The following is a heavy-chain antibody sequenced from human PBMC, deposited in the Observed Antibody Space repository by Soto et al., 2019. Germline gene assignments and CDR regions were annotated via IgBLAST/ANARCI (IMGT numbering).Heavy chain of an antibody. CDR3: ARDQVHYYASSGYYPPPQY. D-gene: IGHD3-22*01. CDR2: VKQDGSEK. J-gene: IGHJ4*02. CDR1: GFIFSDYW. Sequence: PGGSLRLSCAASGFIFSDYWMSWVRQAPGKGLEWVANVKQDGSEKYYVDSVKGRFTVSRDNAKNSLFSQMSSLRAEDTAVYYCARDQVHYYASSGYYPPPQYWGQGTLVTVSS. V-gene: IGHV3-7*03.